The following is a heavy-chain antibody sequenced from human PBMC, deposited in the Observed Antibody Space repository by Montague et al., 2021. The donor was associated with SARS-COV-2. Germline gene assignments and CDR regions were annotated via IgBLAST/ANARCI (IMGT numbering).Heavy chain of an antibody. V-gene: IGHV4-34*01. CDR1: GGSFNDYY. D-gene: IGHD3-22*01. J-gene: IGHJ4*02. Sequence: SETLSLTCAVYGGSFNDYYWSWIRQPPGKGLEWIGKINHGGSTNYSPSLKSRVTISADTSKNQFSLKLKSVTAADTANYYCARGHQGVAMIVVVMIGAEYYFDYWGQGSLVTVSS. CDR2: INHGGST. CDR3: ARGHQGVAMIVVVMIGAEYYFDY.